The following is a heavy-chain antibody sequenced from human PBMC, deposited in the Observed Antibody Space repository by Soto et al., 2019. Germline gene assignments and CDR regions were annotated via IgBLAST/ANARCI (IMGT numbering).Heavy chain of an antibody. CDR1: GGTFSSYG. J-gene: IGHJ4*02. Sequence: QVQLVQSGAEVKKPGSSVKVSCKASGGTFSSYGISWVRQAPGQGLEWMGGSIPIFDTTNYAQKFQGRVTITADESTSTACMELSSLRSEDTAVYYCARTPVVTVYYFDNWGQGTLVTASS. CDR3: ARTPVVTVYYFDN. D-gene: IGHD2-8*01. V-gene: IGHV1-69*01. CDR2: SIPIFDTT.